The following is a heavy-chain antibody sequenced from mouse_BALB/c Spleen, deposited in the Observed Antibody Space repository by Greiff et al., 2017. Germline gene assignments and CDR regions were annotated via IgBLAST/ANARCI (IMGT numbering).Heavy chain of an antibody. Sequence: EVKLMESGGGLVKPGGSLKLSCAASGFTFSSYAMSWVRQSPEKRLEWVAEISSGGSYTYYPDTVTGRFTISRDNAKNTLYLEMSSLRSEDTAMYYCAYGYDGFAYWGQGTLVTVSA. CDR2: ISSGGSYT. D-gene: IGHD2-2*01. V-gene: IGHV5-9-4*01. J-gene: IGHJ3*01. CDR3: AYGYDGFAY. CDR1: GFTFSSYA.